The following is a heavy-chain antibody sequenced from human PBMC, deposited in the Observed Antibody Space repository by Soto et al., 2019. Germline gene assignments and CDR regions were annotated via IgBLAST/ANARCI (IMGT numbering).Heavy chain of an antibody. V-gene: IGHV4-34*01. CDR1: GGSFSGYY. CDR2: INHSGST. Sequence: SETLSLTCAVYGGSFSGYYWSWIRQHPGKGLEWIGEINHSGSTNYNPSLKSRVTISVDTSKNQFSLKLSSVTAADTAVYYCASSKDYSSGWQRLVEYWGQGTLVTVSS. J-gene: IGHJ4*02. D-gene: IGHD6-19*01. CDR3: ASSKDYSSGWQRLVEY.